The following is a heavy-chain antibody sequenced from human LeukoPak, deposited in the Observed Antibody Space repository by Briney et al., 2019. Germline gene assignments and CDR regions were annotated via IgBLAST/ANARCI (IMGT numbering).Heavy chain of an antibody. D-gene: IGHD5-12*01. V-gene: IGHV4-59*01. CDR3: AREWPNDAFDI. CDR2: IYYSGST. CDR1: GVSISSYY. Sequence: SETLSLTCTVSGVSISSYYWSWIRQPPGKGLEWIGYIYYSGSTNYNPSLKSRVTISVDTSKNQFSLKLSSVTAADTAVYYCAREWPNDAFDIWGRGTMVTVSS. J-gene: IGHJ3*02.